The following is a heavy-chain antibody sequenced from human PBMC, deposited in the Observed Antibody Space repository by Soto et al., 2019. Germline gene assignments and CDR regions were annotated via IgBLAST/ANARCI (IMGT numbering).Heavy chain of an antibody. V-gene: IGHV1-2*04. J-gene: IGHJ5*02. CDR2: INPNSGGT. CDR1: GYTFTGYY. D-gene: IGHD6-13*01. CDR3: ARGLSSPSTNWFDT. Sequence: ASVKVSCKASGYTFTGYYMHWVRQAPGQGLEWMGWINPNSGGTNYAQKFQGWVTMTRDTSISTAYMELSRLRSDDTVVYYCARGLSSPSTNWFDTWGQGTLVTVSS.